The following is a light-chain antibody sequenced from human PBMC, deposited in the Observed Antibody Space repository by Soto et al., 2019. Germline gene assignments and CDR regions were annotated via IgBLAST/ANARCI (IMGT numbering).Light chain of an antibody. CDR2: GAS. CDR1: QSVSSSY. J-gene: IGKJ4*01. CDR3: QRYNNWPPVT. V-gene: IGKV3-20*01. Sequence: EIVLTQSPGTLSLSPGERATLSCRASQSVSSSYLAWYQQKPGQAPRLLIYGASSRATGIPDRFSGSGSGTEFTLTISSLQSEDFAVYYCQRYNNWPPVTFGGGTKVEIK.